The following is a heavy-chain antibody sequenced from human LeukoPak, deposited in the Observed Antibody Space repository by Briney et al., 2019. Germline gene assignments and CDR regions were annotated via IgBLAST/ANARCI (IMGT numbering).Heavy chain of an antibody. V-gene: IGHV3-21*01. D-gene: IGHD2-21*02. Sequence: GGSLRLSCAASGFTFSSYSMNWVRQAPGKGLEWVSSISSSSSYIYYADSVKGRFTISRDNAKNSLYLQMNSLRAEDTAVYHCARDGGGGGDCYYDYWGQGTLVTVSS. CDR1: GFTFSSYS. CDR3: ARDGGGGGDCYYDY. CDR2: ISSSSSYI. J-gene: IGHJ4*02.